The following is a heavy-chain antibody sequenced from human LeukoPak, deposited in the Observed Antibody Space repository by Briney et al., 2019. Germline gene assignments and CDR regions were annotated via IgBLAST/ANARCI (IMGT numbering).Heavy chain of an antibody. D-gene: IGHD6-19*01. V-gene: IGHV1-24*01. CDR1: GYSLSDLS. CDR2: FYSENNKM. Sequence: ASAKVSCKISGYSLSDLSIHWVPEAPGEGLECMGGFYSENNKMAYSQEFKGRVDLTEDTSADTAYMELTRLRSEDQAVYFCATDRVYRSSGRSWGFFLYGGRGPLVIVSS. J-gene: IGHJ1*01. CDR3: ATDRVYRSSGRSWGFFLY.